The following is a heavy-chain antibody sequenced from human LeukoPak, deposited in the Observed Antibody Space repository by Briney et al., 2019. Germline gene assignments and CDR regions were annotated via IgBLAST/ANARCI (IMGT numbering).Heavy chain of an antibody. J-gene: IGHJ4*02. CDR2: IYYSGST. D-gene: IGHD3-10*01. CDR3: ARGLWFGELLFGYFDY. Sequence: PSETLSLTCTVSGGSISSYYWSWIRQPPGKGLEWIGYIYYSGSTNYNPSLKSRVTISVDTSKNQFSLKLSSVTAADTAVYYCARGLWFGELLFGYFDYWGQGTLVTVSS. CDR1: GGSISSYY. V-gene: IGHV4-59*01.